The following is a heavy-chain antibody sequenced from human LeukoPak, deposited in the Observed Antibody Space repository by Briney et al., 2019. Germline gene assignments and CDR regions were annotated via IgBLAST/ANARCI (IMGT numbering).Heavy chain of an antibody. D-gene: IGHD5/OR15-5a*01. CDR1: GYSFTNYW. J-gene: IGHJ2*01. CDR3: ARHAPEGSVLYIYFDL. CDR2: IHPGDSDT. V-gene: IGHV5-51*01. Sequence: GESLQISCQGSGYSFTNYWIGWVRQMPGKGLEWMGIIHPGDSDTRYSPSFQGQVTISADKSISTAYLQWSTMKTSDTAMYYCARHAPEGSVLYIYFDLWGPGTLVTVSS.